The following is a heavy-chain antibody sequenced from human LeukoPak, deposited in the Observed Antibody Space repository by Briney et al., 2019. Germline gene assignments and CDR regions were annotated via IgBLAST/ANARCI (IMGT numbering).Heavy chain of an antibody. J-gene: IGHJ4*02. CDR2: INPNSGGT. D-gene: IGHD6-13*01. CDR1: GYAFTAFY. Sequence: ASVKVSCKASGYAFTAFYMHWVRQAPGQGLEWMGRINPNSGGTKYAQKFQGRVTMTTDTSINTAYLELSRLRSDDTAVYYCARGYSSSWLDYWGQGTLVTVSS. V-gene: IGHV1-2*06. CDR3: ARGYSSSWLDY.